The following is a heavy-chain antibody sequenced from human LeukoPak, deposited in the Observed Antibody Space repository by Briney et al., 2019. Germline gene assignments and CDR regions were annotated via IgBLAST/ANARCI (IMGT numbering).Heavy chain of an antibody. CDR1: GYTFTSYG. D-gene: IGHD6-6*01. J-gene: IGHJ6*03. CDR3: ARVRYSSSHMDV. CDR2: ISAYNGNT. V-gene: IGHV1-18*01. Sequence: ASVKVSCKASGYTFTSYGISWVRQAPGQGLEWMGWISAYNGNTDYAQKLQGRVTMTTDTSTSTAYMELRSLRSDDTAGYYCARVRYSSSHMDVWGKGTTVTVSS.